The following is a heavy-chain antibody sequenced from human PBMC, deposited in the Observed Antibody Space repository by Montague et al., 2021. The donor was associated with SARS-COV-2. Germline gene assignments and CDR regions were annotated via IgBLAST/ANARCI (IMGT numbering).Heavy chain of an antibody. Sequence: SETLSLTCTVSGGSIGSSSYSWGWIRQTPGKGLEWIGAMYDRGTTYYXPSLKSRVAISVDTSKTQFSLMLSSVTAADTAIYFCARSDRATTMIRGVEIIGRTQFVSLGQGRLVTVSA. V-gene: IGHV4-39*07. CDR2: MYDRGTT. CDR3: ARSDRATTMIRGVEIIGRTQFVS. J-gene: IGHJ4*02. D-gene: IGHD3-10*01. CDR1: GGSIGSSSYS.